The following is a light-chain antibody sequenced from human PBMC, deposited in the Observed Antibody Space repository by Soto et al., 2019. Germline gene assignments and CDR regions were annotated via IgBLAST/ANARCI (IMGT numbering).Light chain of an antibody. V-gene: IGKV3-15*01. CDR2: GTS. CDR3: QLPSNLPLT. Sequence: ELVMTQSPXTXXXXXGXXXXLXCGASQSFSSNVAWYQQKPGQAPRLLIYGTSTRVTGIPARFSGSGSGTDFTLTIIIFEPEHFAVYYSQLPSNLPLTFRQGTRLETK. CDR1: QSFSSN. J-gene: IGKJ5*01.